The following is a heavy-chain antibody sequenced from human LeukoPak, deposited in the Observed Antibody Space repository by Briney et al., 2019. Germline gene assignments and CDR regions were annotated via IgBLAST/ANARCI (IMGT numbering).Heavy chain of an antibody. J-gene: IGHJ4*02. CDR1: GFTFSSYA. Sequence: GGSLRLSCAASGFTFSSYAMSWVRQAPGKGLEWISYIRSRPSTIYYADSVKGRFTISRDDASNSQYLLMNSLRPEDTAVYYCVRDHHWGFDSWGQGTQVTVSS. CDR2: IRSRPSTI. D-gene: IGHD7-27*01. V-gene: IGHV3-48*01. CDR3: VRDHHWGFDS.